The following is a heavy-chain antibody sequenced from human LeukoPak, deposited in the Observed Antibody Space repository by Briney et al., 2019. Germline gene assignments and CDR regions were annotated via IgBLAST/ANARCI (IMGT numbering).Heavy chain of an antibody. CDR3: ARVGDYYDSRGNWFDP. V-gene: IGHV3-30*02. D-gene: IGHD3-22*01. CDR2: IRYDGSNK. CDR1: GFTFSSYG. Sequence: PGGSLRLSCAASGFTFSSYGMHWVRQAPGKGLEWVAFIRYDGSNKYYADSVKGRFTISRDNSKNTLYLQMNSLRAEDTAVYYCARVGDYYDSRGNWFDPWGQGTLVTVSS. J-gene: IGHJ5*02.